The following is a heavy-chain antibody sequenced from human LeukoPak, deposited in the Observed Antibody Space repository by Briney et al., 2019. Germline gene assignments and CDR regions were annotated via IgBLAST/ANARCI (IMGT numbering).Heavy chain of an antibody. Sequence: GGSLRLSCAASGFTFSSYWMSWVRQAPGKGLEWVANIKQDGSEKYYVDSVKGRFTISRDNAKNSLYLQMNSLRAEDTAVYYWATSDRYYDFWSGYHPTRFDYWAREPWSPSPQ. CDR2: IKQDGSEK. V-gene: IGHV3-7*01. D-gene: IGHD3-3*01. CDR1: GFTFSSYW. J-gene: IGHJ4*02. CDR3: ATSDRYYDFWSGYHPTRFDY.